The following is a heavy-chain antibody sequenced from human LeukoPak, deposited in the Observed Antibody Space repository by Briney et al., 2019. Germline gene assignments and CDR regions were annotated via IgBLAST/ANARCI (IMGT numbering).Heavy chain of an antibody. Sequence: PGGSLRLSCAASGFSFSTYGMHWLRQAPGKGLEWVAVMSSDGSNKNYADSVKVRFTISRDKSKNTLSLQMNSLRAEDTGVYYCAKDAPHCSSASCYSEGWGQGTLVTVSS. CDR3: AKDAPHCSSASCYSEG. CDR2: MSSDGSNK. D-gene: IGHD2-2*01. J-gene: IGHJ4*02. V-gene: IGHV3-30*18. CDR1: GFSFSTYG.